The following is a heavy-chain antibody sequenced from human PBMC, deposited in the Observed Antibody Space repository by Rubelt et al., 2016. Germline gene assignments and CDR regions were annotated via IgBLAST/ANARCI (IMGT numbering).Heavy chain of an antibody. CDR2: IDPSDSFT. V-gene: IGHV5-10-1*01. D-gene: IGHD4-17*01. CDR3: ARRLDYGDYDDAFDI. Sequence: EVQLVQSVAEVKKPGESLKISCKGSGYSFTSYWIGWVRQMPGKGLEWMGRIDPSDSFTNYSPSFQGHVTISADKSISTAYRQWRRLKASDTAMYYCARRLDYGDYDDAFDIWGKGTMVTVSS. J-gene: IGHJ3*02. CDR1: GYSFTSYW.